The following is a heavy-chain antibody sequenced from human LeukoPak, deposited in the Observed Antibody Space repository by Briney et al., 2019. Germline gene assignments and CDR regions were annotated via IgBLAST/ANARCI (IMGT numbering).Heavy chain of an antibody. Sequence: GGSLRLSCAASGFTFSSYSMNWVRQAPGKGLEWVSSISSSSSYIYYADSVKGRFTISRDNAKNSLYLQMNSLRAEDTAVYYCAGEDGYNSTERGWGQGTLVTVSS. CDR3: AGEDGYNSTERG. CDR2: ISSSSSYI. CDR1: GFTFSSYS. J-gene: IGHJ4*02. V-gene: IGHV3-21*01. D-gene: IGHD5-24*01.